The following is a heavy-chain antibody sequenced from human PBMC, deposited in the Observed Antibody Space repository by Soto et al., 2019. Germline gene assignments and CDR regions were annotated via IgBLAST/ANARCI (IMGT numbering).Heavy chain of an antibody. V-gene: IGHV3-30-3*01. CDR3: ARSQQTTVTSPLDDT. CDR1: GFTFSSYA. J-gene: IGHJ5*02. D-gene: IGHD4-17*01. Sequence: QVQLVESGGGVVQPGRSLRLSCAASGFTFSSYAMHWVRQAPGKGLEWVTVISYDGNNKYYADSVEGRFTISRDNSKNTLYLQMNSLRTEDTGVYYCARSQQTTVTSPLDDTWGQGTLVTVYS. CDR2: ISYDGNNK.